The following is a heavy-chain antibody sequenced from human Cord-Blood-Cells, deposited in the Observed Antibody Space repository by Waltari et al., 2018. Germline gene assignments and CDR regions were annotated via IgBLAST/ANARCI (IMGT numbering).Heavy chain of an antibody. Sequence: QITLKESGPTLVKPTQTLTLTCTFSGFSLSTSGVGVGWLRQPPGKALEWLALIYWNDDKRYSPSLKSRLTITKDTSKNQVVLTMTNMDPVDTATYYCAHMEVCTNGVCYNLYYFDYWGQGTLVTVSS. CDR3: AHMEVCTNGVCYNLYYFDY. J-gene: IGHJ4*02. CDR2: IYWNDDK. V-gene: IGHV2-5*01. CDR1: GFSLSTSGVG. D-gene: IGHD2-8*01.